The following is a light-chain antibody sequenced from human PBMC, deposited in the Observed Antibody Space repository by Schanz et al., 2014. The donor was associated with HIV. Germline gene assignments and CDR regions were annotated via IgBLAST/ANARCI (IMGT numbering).Light chain of an antibody. CDR3: SSYTSSSTLKV. CDR2: DVS. J-gene: IGLJ3*02. V-gene: IGLV2-14*03. Sequence: QSALTQPASVSGSPGQSITISCPGTSSDVGGYNYLSRYQQHPGKAPKLMIYDVSNRPSGVSNRFSGSKSGNTASLTISGLQAEDEADYYCSSYTSSSTLKVFGGGTKVTVL. CDR1: SSDVGGYNY.